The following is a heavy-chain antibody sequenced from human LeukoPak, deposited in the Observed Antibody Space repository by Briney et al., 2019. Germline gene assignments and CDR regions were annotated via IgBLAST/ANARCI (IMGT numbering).Heavy chain of an antibody. CDR1: GDSISTGGYY. CDR2: IYYSGST. V-gene: IGHV4-31*03. Sequence: SQTLSLTCTVSGDSISTGGYYWAWIRQHRERGLEWIGYIYYSGSTNYNPSLKSRVTISVDTSKNQFSLKLSSVTAADTAVYYCARDTAMVFDYWGQGTLVTVSS. CDR3: ARDTAMVFDY. D-gene: IGHD5-18*01. J-gene: IGHJ4*02.